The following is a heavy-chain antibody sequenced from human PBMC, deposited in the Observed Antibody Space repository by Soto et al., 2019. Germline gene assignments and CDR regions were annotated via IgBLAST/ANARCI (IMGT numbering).Heavy chain of an antibody. CDR3: RTDWATGRG. V-gene: IGHV3-15*01. J-gene: IGHJ4*02. CDR1: GFTFSNAW. CDR2: TRSETHGGTT. D-gene: IGHD3-10*01. Sequence: EVQLVESGGGLVKPGGSLRLSCAASGFTFSNAWMNWARQAPGQGLEWVGRTRSETHGGTTDYAAHVKGRFTISRDDSKTTLYLHMNSLQTEDTAVYYCRTDWATGRGWGPGTLVTVSS.